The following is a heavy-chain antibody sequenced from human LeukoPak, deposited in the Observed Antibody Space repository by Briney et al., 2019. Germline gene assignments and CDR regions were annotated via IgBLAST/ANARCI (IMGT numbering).Heavy chain of an antibody. CDR2: IYYSGST. Sequence: KASETLSLTCAVYGGSFSGYYWGWIRQPPGKGLEWIGSIYYSGSTYYNPSLKSRVTISVDTSKNQFSLKLSSVTAADTAVYYCARSFGSGYYTSTGWFDPWGQGTLVSVSS. CDR3: ARSFGSGYYTSTGWFDP. V-gene: IGHV4-39*01. CDR1: GGSFSGYY. J-gene: IGHJ5*02. D-gene: IGHD3-3*01.